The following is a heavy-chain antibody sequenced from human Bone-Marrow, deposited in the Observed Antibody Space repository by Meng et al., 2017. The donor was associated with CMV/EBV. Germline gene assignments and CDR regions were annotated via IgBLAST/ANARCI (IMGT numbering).Heavy chain of an antibody. CDR1: GFTFSSYA. D-gene: IGHD1-26*01. Sequence: GESLKISCAASGFTFSSYAMSWVRQAPGKGLEWVSAISGSGGSTYYADSVKGRFTISRDNSKNTLYLQMNNLRAEDTAVYYSAKITRPRGIYYYYGKDVWGQGTTVTVSS. V-gene: IGHV3-23*01. CDR2: ISGSGGST. J-gene: IGHJ6*02. CDR3: AKITRPRGIYYYYGKDV.